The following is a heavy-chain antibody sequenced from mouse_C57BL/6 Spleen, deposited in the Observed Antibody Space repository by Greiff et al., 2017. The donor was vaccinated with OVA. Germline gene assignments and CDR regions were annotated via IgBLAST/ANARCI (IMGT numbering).Heavy chain of an antibody. J-gene: IGHJ1*03. D-gene: IGHD1-1*01. CDR3: VRHGYYYGSSYWYFDV. Sequence: EADGGLVQPKVSLKLSCAASGFSFNTYAMNWVRQAPGKGLEWVARIRSKSNNYATYYADSVKDRFTISRDDSESMLYLQMNNLKTEDTAMYYCVRHGYYYGSSYWYFDVWGTGTTVTVSS. CDR2: IRSKSNNYAT. CDR1: GFSFNTYA. V-gene: IGHV10-1*01.